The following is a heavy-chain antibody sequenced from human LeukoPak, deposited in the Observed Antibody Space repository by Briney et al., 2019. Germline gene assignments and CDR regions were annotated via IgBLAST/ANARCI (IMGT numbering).Heavy chain of an antibody. V-gene: IGHV3-33*06. CDR2: IWYDGSNK. D-gene: IGHD1-26*01. CDR3: AKGSLVGATTPFDY. CDR1: GFTFSSYG. Sequence: PGRSLRLSCAASGFTFSSYGMHWVRQAPGKRLEWVAVIWYDGSNKYYADSVKGRFTISRDNSKNTLYLQMNSLRAEDTAVYYCAKGSLVGATTPFDYWGQGTLVTVSS. J-gene: IGHJ4*02.